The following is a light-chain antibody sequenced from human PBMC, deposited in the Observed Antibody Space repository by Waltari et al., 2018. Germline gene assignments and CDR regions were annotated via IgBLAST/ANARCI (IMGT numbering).Light chain of an antibody. V-gene: IGKV4-1*01. J-gene: IGKJ1*01. Sequence: DIVMTKSPDSLAVSLGERATTNCKSSQSVLYSSNNKNYLAWYQQKPGQSPKLLIYWASARESGVPDRFSGSGSGTDFTLTISSLQAEDVAVYYCQQYYSAPPWTFGQGTRVEIK. CDR2: WAS. CDR3: QQYYSAPPWT. CDR1: QSVLYSSNNKNY.